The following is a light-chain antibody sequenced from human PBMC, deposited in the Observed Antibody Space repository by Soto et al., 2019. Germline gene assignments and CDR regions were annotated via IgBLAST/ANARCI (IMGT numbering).Light chain of an antibody. CDR2: WAS. CDR1: QSVLYSSNNKNY. J-gene: IGKJ1*01. Sequence: DIVMTQSPDSLAVSLGERATINCKSSQSVLYSSNNKNYLAWYQQKPGQPPKLLIYWASTRESGVPDRFSGSGSETDFPLTIGSLQAEDVAVYYCQQYYRTPWTFGQGTKVEIK. CDR3: QQYYRTPWT. V-gene: IGKV4-1*01.